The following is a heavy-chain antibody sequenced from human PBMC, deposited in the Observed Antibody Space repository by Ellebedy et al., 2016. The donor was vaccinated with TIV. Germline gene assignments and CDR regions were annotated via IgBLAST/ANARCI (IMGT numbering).Heavy chain of an antibody. D-gene: IGHD3-10*01. V-gene: IGHV3-53*01. J-gene: IGHJ4*02. CDR3: AITMVRGVDWYFDY. CDR1: GFTVSSNY. Sequence: PGGSLRLSCAASGFTVSSNYMSWVRQAPGKGLEWVSVIYSGGSTYYADSVKGRFTISRDNSKNTLYLQMNSLRAEDTAVYYCAITMVRGVDWYFDYWGQGTLVTVSS. CDR2: IYSGGST.